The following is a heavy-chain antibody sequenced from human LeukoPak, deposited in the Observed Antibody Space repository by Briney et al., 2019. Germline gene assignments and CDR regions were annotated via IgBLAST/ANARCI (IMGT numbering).Heavy chain of an antibody. CDR3: ARALYDFWSGATPYYYMDV. Sequence: SETLSPTCTVSGGSINSYYWSWLRQPAGKGLEWIGRIYTSGSTNYNPSLKSRVTMSVDTSKNQFSLKLSSVTAADTAVYYCARALYDFWSGATPYYYMDVWGKGTTVTVSS. CDR2: IYTSGST. D-gene: IGHD3-3*01. CDR1: GGSINSYY. V-gene: IGHV4-4*07. J-gene: IGHJ6*03.